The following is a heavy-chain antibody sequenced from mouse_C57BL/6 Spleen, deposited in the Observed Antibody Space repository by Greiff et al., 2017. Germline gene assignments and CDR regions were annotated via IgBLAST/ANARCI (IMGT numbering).Heavy chain of an antibody. Sequence: QVQLQQPGAELVKPGASVKMSCKASGYTFTTYPIEWMKQNHGKSLEWIGNFHPCNYYTKYNEKFKGKATLTVEKSSSTYYLELSRLTSDDSAVYCCARGKILFLRDIDYWGQGTTLTVSS. D-gene: IGHD1-1*01. CDR2: FHPCNYYT. J-gene: IGHJ2*01. CDR3: ARGKILFLRDIDY. V-gene: IGHV1-47*01. CDR1: GYTFTTYP.